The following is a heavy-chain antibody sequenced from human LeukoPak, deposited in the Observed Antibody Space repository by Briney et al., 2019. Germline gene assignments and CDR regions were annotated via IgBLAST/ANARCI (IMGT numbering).Heavy chain of an antibody. Sequence: SETLSLTCTVSGGSISSYYWSWIRQPAGKGLEWIGRIYTSGSTNYNPSLKSRVTMSVDTSKNQFSLKLSSVTAADTAVYYCAREEEDYYDSSGYCGDWGQGTLVTVSS. J-gene: IGHJ4*02. CDR2: IYTSGST. V-gene: IGHV4-4*07. CDR1: GGSISSYY. CDR3: AREEEDYYDSSGYCGD. D-gene: IGHD3-22*01.